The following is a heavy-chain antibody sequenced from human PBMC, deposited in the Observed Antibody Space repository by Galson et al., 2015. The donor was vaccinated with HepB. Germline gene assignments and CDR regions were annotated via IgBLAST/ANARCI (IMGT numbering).Heavy chain of an antibody. CDR3: ASPLTVYDFPLDY. CDR2: ISYDGSSK. J-gene: IGHJ4*02. Sequence: SLRLSCAASGFTFSSYGMHWVRQAPGKGLEWVAVISYDGSSKYYADSVKGRFTISRDNSKNTLYLQMNSLRAEDTAVYYCASPLTVYDFPLDYWGQGTLVTVSS. V-gene: IGHV3-30*03. D-gene: IGHD3-3*01. CDR1: GFTFSSYG.